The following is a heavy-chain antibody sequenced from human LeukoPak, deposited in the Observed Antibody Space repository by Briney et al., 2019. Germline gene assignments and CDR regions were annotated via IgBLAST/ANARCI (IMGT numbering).Heavy chain of an antibody. J-gene: IGHJ4*02. CDR3: TTDDGSGWYVKALDY. V-gene: IGHV3-15*01. D-gene: IGHD6-19*01. Sequence: PGGSLRLSCAASGFTFSNAWMSWVRQAPGKGLEWVGRIKSKTDGGTTDYAAPVKGRFTISRDDSKNTLYLQMNSLKTEDTAVYNCTTDDGSGWYVKALDYWGQGTLVTVSS. CDR2: IKSKTDGGTT. CDR1: GFTFSNAW.